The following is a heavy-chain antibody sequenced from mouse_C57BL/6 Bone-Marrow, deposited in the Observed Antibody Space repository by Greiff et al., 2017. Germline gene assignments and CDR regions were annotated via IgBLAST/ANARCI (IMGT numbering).Heavy chain of an antibody. CDR2: IDPENGDT. V-gene: IGHV14-4*01. CDR3: TNPYMDY. CDR1: GFTFTDDY. J-gene: IGHJ4*01. Sequence: DVQLQQSGAELVRPGASVKLSCTASGFTFTDDYMHWVKQRPEQGLEWIGWIDPENGDTEYDAKFQGKATLTADTSSNTAYLQLSSLTSEDAAVYYCTNPYMDYWGKGTSVTVSS.